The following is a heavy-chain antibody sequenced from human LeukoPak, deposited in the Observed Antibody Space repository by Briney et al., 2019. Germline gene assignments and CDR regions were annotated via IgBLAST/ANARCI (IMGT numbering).Heavy chain of an antibody. CDR1: GGSFSGYY. CDR3: ARAYYDSSGPWYFDL. J-gene: IGHJ2*01. V-gene: IGHV4-34*01. D-gene: IGHD3-22*01. Sequence: SETLSLTCAVYGGSFSGYYWSWIRQPPGKGLEGIGEINHSGSTNYNPSLKSRVTISVDTSKNQFSLKLSSVTAADTAAYYCARAYYDSSGPWYFDLWGRGTLVTVSS. CDR2: INHSGST.